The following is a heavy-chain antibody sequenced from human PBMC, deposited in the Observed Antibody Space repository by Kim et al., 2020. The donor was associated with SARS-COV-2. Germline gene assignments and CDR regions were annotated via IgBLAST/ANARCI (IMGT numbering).Heavy chain of an antibody. CDR1: GFTFSNDG. CDR3: ARLWDYNYGMDI. CDR2: IWHDGSHR. J-gene: IGHJ6*02. Sequence: GGSLRLSCTASGFTFSNDGMHWVRQAPGKGLEWVGAIWHDGSHRFYGDSVKGRFTISRDNPKNTLYIQMNSLGAEDTAVYYCARLWDYNYGMDIWGQGTTVTVSS. V-gene: IGHV3-33*08. D-gene: IGHD3-10*01.